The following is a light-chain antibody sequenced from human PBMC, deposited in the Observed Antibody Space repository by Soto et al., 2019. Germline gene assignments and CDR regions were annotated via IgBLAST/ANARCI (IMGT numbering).Light chain of an antibody. V-gene: IGKV3D-20*02. Sequence: EIVLTQSPGTLSLSPWERATLSCRASQSVSSSYLAWYQQKPGQAPRLLIYGASSRATGIPDRFSGSGSGTDFTLTISRLEPEDFAVYYCQQRSNWPPLTFGGGTKVDI. J-gene: IGKJ4*01. CDR3: QQRSNWPPLT. CDR1: QSVSSSY. CDR2: GAS.